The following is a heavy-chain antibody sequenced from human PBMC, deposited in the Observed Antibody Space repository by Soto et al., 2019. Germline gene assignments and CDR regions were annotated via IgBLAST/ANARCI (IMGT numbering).Heavy chain of an antibody. CDR1: GFTFSSYS. Sequence: GSLRLSCAASGFTFSSYSMNWVRQAPGKGLEWVSSISSSSSYIYYADSVKGRFTISRDNAKNSLYLQMNSLRAEDTAVYYCARDGRSYYDFWSGYYTSAGYYYYGMDVWGQGTTVTVSS. CDR3: ARDGRSYYDFWSGYYTSAGYYYYGMDV. D-gene: IGHD3-3*01. CDR2: ISSSSSYI. J-gene: IGHJ6*02. V-gene: IGHV3-21*01.